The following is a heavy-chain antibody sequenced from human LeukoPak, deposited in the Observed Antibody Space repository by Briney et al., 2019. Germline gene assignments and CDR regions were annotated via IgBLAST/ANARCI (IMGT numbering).Heavy chain of an antibody. Sequence: PSETLSLTCAVSGGTIGRYGFSWSWIRQPTGKGLEWLGYSYQSGSTYYSTSLESRVTISEHKSKNQLSLKLSSVIAADSAAYSCARSPAGAYYFDYWGQGTLVTVSS. CDR2: SYQSGST. V-gene: IGHV4-30-2*01. CDR1: GGTIGRYGFS. CDR3: ARSPAGAYYFDY. D-gene: IGHD4-17*01. J-gene: IGHJ4*02.